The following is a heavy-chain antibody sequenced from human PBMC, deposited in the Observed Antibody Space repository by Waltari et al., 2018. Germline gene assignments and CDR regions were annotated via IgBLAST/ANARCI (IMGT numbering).Heavy chain of an antibody. CDR3: AKDCGWPNYLDY. J-gene: IGHJ4*02. CDR1: GLTFCSYG. CDR2: IRYDGTNK. V-gene: IGHV3-30*02. Sequence: QVQLVESGVGVVQPGGSLRLSCAASGLTFCSYGMHWVRQAPGKGLEWVTFIRYDGTNKYYSDSVKGRFTISRDNSKNTLYLQMNSLRPEDTAVYYCAKDCGWPNYLDYWGQGTLVTVSS. D-gene: IGHD6-19*01.